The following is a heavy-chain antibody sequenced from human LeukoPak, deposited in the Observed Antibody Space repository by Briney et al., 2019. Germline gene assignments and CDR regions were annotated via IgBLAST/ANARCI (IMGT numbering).Heavy chain of an antibody. CDR2: IYYTGTT. CDR1: GGTISSYY. CDR3: AREHGASGGTFDY. D-gene: IGHD3-10*01. J-gene: IGHJ4*02. V-gene: IGHV4-59*01. Sequence: SETLSLTCTVSGGTISSYYWSWVRQPPGKGLEWIGFIYYTGTTNYNPSLKSRVTISVDTSKNQFSLKLISVTAADTAVYYCAREHGASGGTFDYWGQGTLVTVSS.